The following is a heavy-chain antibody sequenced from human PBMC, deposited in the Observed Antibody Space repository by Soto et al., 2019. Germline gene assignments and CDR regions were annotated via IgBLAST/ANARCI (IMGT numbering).Heavy chain of an antibody. Sequence: GGSLRLSCAVSGFTFSAYTMNWVRQAPGKGLEWVSSITYDSAYIYYADSVKGRFTISRDNAKNSLYLQMNSLRAEDTAVYYCARQLGSACYDDWGQGILVTVSS. CDR1: GFTFSAYT. V-gene: IGHV3-21*01. D-gene: IGHD2-21*02. CDR2: ITYDSAYI. CDR3: ARQLGSACYDD. J-gene: IGHJ4*02.